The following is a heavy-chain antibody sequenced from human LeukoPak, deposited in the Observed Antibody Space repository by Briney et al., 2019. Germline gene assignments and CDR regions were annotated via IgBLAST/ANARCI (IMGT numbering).Heavy chain of an antibody. CDR1: GGSISSSSYY. V-gene: IGHV4-39*01. D-gene: IGHD5-24*01. J-gene: IGHJ4*02. CDR3: ARGLDGYGTFDY. CDR2: IYYSGST. Sequence: PSETLSLTCTVSGGSISSSSYYWGWIRQPPGKGLEWIGSIYYSGSTYYNPSLKSRVTISVDTSKNQFSLKLSSVTAADTAVYYCARGLDGYGTFDYWGQGTLVTVSS.